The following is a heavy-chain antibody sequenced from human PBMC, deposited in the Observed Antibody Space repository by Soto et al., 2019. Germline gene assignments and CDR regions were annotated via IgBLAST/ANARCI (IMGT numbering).Heavy chain of an antibody. CDR2: ISSSGSTI. V-gene: IGHV3-48*03. D-gene: IGHD3-10*01. Sequence: HPGGSLRLSCAASGFTFSSYEMNWVRQAPGKGLEWVSYISSSGSTIYYADSVKGRFTISRDNAKNSLYLQMNSLRAEDTAVYYCARGIMVRGVIGTPYYYYGMDVWGQGTTVTVSS. CDR3: ARGIMVRGVIGTPYYYYGMDV. CDR1: GFTFSSYE. J-gene: IGHJ6*02.